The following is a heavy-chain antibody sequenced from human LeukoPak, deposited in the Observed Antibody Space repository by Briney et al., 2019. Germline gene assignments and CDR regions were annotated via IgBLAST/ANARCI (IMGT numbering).Heavy chain of an antibody. CDR3: ARWPKTLKCYLLFDY. V-gene: IGHV1-18*01. D-gene: IGHD3-16*02. J-gene: IGHJ4*02. Sequence: ASVKVSCKASGYTFTSYGISWVRQAPGQGLEWMGWISAYNGNTNYAQKLQGRVTMTTDTSTSTAYMELRSLRSDDTAVYYCARWPKTLKCYLLFDYWGQGPLVTVSS. CDR1: GYTFTSYG. CDR2: ISAYNGNT.